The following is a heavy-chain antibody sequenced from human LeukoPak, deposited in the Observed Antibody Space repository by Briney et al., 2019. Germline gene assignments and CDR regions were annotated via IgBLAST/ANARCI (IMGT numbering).Heavy chain of an antibody. CDR1: GGSISSNY. J-gene: IGHJ4*02. V-gene: IGHV4-59*01. Sequence: PSETLSLTCTVSGGSISSNYWTWIRQPPGKGLEWIGYISYSGSTNYNPSLTSRVTISIDTSKNHFSLKLTAVTAADTAVYYCARAWYYDSSGYYGFDYWGQGTLVTVSS. CDR2: ISYSGST. CDR3: ARAWYYDSSGYYGFDY. D-gene: IGHD3-22*01.